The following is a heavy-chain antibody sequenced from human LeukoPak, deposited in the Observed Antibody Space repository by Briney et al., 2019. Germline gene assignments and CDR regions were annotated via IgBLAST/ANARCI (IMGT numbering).Heavy chain of an antibody. CDR1: GGSISSYY. J-gene: IGHJ4*02. D-gene: IGHD6-19*01. CDR3: ARRIGASIAVAGQFDY. Sequence: SETLSLTCTVSGGSISSYYWSWIRQPPGKGLEWIGYIYYSGSTNYNPSLKSRVTISVDTSKNQFSLKLSSVTAADTAVYYCARRIGASIAVAGQFDYWGQGTLVTVSS. CDR2: IYYSGST. V-gene: IGHV4-59*08.